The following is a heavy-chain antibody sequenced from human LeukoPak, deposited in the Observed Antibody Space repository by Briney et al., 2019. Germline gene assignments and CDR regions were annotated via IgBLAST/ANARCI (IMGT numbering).Heavy chain of an antibody. J-gene: IGHJ4*02. CDR2: IKQDGSEK. Sequence: GGSLRLSCVASGFIFRDYTMNWVRRAPGKGLEWVANIKQDGSEKNYVDSVKGRFTISRDNAKNSLYLQMNNLRVEDTAMYYCAGGTGFIIKDWGQGTLVTVSS. D-gene: IGHD3-9*01. CDR3: AGGTGFIIKD. V-gene: IGHV3-7*03. CDR1: GFIFRDYT.